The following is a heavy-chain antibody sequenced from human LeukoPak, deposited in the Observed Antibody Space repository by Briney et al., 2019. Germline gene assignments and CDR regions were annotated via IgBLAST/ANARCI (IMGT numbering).Heavy chain of an antibody. CDR1: GFTFSSYA. J-gene: IGHJ4*02. D-gene: IGHD1-26*01. Sequence: PGGSLRLSCAASGFTFSSYAMSWVRLAPGKGLEWVSAISISGGDTYYADSVKGRFTISRDDSKNTLYLQMDGLRAEDTAVYYCAKEISGNYYSWGQGTLVTVSS. CDR3: AKEISGNYYS. CDR2: ISISGGDT. V-gene: IGHV3-23*01.